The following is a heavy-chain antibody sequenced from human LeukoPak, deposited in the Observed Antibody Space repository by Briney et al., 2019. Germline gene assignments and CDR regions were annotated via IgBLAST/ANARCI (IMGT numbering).Heavy chain of an antibody. V-gene: IGHV1-8*01. Sequence: GASVKVSCKTSGYTFTGYDINGVRQAPGQGLEWMGWMKSNSGDTHFAQKFQGRVTMTRNTSISTAFMELSSLRSEDTAVYYCARGEYSSSWYPFDYWGQGSLVTVSS. D-gene: IGHD6-13*01. CDR1: GYTFTGYD. J-gene: IGHJ4*02. CDR3: ARGEYSSSWYPFDY. CDR2: MKSNSGDT.